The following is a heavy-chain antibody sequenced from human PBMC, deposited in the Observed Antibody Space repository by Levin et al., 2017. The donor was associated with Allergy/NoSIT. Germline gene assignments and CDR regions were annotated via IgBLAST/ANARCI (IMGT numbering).Heavy chain of an antibody. CDR3: ARVRLYGETPSYYYYYYYMDG. V-gene: IGHV4-4*02. CDR1: GGSISSSNW. J-gene: IGHJ6*03. D-gene: IGHD4-17*01. Sequence: SETLSLTCAVSGGSISSSNWWSWVRQPPGKGLEWIGEIYHSGSTNYNPSLKSRVTISVDKSKNQFSLKLSSVTAADTAVYYCARVRLYGETPSYYYYYYYMDGWGKGTTVTVSS. CDR2: IYHSGST.